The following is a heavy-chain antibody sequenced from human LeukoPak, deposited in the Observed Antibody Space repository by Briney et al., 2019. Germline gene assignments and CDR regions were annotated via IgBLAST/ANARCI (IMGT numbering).Heavy chain of an antibody. CDR3: ARTTEGGYTYDYFYYYYMDV. V-gene: IGHV4-4*07. J-gene: IGHJ6*03. Sequence: PSETLSLTCTVSGGSISSYYWSWIRQPAGKGLEWIGRIYNSGSTTYNPSLKSRVTMSVDTSKNQFSLKLSSVTAADTAVYYCARTTEGGYTYDYFYYYYMDVWGKGTTVTISS. D-gene: IGHD5-18*01. CDR2: IYNSGST. CDR1: GGSISSYY.